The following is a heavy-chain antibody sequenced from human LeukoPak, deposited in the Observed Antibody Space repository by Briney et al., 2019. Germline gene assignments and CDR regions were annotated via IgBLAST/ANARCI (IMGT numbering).Heavy chain of an antibody. V-gene: IGHV3-74*01. Sequence: GGSLRLSCAASGFTFSSYWMHWVRQAPGKGLVWVSGINSDGSSTRYADSVKGRFTISRDNSKNTLYLQMNSLRAEDTAVYYCARGPRGFDPWGQGTLVTVSS. CDR2: INSDGSST. CDR3: ARGPRGFDP. J-gene: IGHJ5*02. CDR1: GFTFSSYW.